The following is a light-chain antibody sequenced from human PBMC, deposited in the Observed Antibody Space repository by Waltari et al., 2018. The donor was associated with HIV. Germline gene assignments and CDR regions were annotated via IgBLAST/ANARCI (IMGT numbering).Light chain of an antibody. Sequence: AGLTQPPSVSKGLRQTATITYSENRRNVGNHGAAWLQHHQGHPPKLRSYRSDRRPSGISEGCSASRSGKIAFLTIIGLQPEDEAEYYCSACDSTLSALVFGTGTKVTDL. V-gene: IGLV10-54*04. CDR3: SACDSTLSALV. CDR1: RRNVGNHG. J-gene: IGLJ1*01. CDR2: RSD.